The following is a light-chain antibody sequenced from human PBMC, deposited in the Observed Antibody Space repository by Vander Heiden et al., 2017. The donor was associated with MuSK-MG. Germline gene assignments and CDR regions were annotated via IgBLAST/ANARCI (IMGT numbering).Light chain of an antibody. V-gene: IGLV3-21*04. CDR3: QVWDSNSDDVV. CDR1: NIGSRS. CDR2: YDN. J-gene: IGLJ2*01. Sequence: SYVLPQTPSVSEAAGKTARINCEGNNIGSRSVHWYQQKPGQAPVMVIYYDNVRPSGIPERVSGSKSGNTATLTISRVEADDVADYYCQVWDSNSDDVVFGGGTKLTVL.